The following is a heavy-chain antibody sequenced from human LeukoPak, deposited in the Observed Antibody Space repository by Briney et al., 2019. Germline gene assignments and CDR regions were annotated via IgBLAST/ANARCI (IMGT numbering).Heavy chain of an antibody. J-gene: IGHJ4*02. D-gene: IGHD4-17*01. CDR1: GYTFTSYD. Sequence: ASVKVSCKASGYTFTSYDINWVRQATGQGLEWMGRIIPILGIANYAQKFQGRVTITADKSTSTAYMELSSLRSEDTAVYYCARDRASGDSYGDYGAFDYWGQGTLVTVSS. CDR2: IIPILGIA. CDR3: ARDRASGDSYGDYGAFDY. V-gene: IGHV1-69*04.